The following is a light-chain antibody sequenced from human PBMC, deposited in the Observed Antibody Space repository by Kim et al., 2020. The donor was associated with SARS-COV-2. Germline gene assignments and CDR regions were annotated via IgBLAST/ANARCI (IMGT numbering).Light chain of an antibody. CDR3: QQYDRSLPYT. J-gene: IGKJ2*01. V-gene: IGKV4-1*01. Sequence: DIVMTQSPDYLAVSLGETATIRCRSSRNLYYRGTNKDYVAWYQQKPGHPPKLLIFWSSSRNSGVPDRFSASGSGTDFTLTIRSLQAEDVGIYYGQQYDRSLPYTFGQGTKLEI. CDR1: RNLYYRGTNKDY. CDR2: WSS.